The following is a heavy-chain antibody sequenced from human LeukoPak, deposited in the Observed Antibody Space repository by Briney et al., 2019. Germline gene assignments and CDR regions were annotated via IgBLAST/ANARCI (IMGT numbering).Heavy chain of an antibody. D-gene: IGHD2-15*01. CDR2: INPNSGGT. Sequence: GASVKVSCKASGYTFTGYYMHWVRQAPGQGLEWMGWINPNSGGTNYAQKFQGRVTMTRDTSISTAYMELSRLRSDDTAVYYCARAKRICSGGSCYSEVGYWGQGTLVTVSS. J-gene: IGHJ4*02. CDR3: ARAKRICSGGSCYSEVGY. V-gene: IGHV1-2*02. CDR1: GYTFTGYY.